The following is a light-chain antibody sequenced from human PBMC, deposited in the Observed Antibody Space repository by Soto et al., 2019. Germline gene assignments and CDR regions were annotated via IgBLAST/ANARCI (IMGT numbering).Light chain of an antibody. CDR2: GAS. CDR1: QSVANN. Sequence: IVMTQSPATLSVSPGETATLSCRASQSVANNLAWYQQRPGQVPRLLVSGASTRATGIPARFSGSRSGTEFTLTITSLQSEDFVVYYCHQYNNWPQTFGQGTKVEIK. V-gene: IGKV3D-15*01. J-gene: IGKJ1*01. CDR3: HQYNNWPQT.